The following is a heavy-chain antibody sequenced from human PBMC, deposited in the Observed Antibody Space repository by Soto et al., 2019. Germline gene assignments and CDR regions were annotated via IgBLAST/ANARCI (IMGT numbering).Heavy chain of an antibody. Sequence: QVQLQESGPGLVKPSETLSLTCTVSGGSISSYYWSWIRQHPGKGLEWIGYIYYTGSTNYNPSLKRRDTISVDTSKIQFSLQLSSETAADTAVYYCANFNWYFDIWGRGNLVTVSS. CDR3: ANFNWYFDI. CDR1: GGSISSYY. V-gene: IGHV4-59*01. J-gene: IGHJ2*01. CDR2: IYYTGST.